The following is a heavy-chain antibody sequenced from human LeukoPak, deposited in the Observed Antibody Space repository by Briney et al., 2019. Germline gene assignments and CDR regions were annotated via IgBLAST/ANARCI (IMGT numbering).Heavy chain of an antibody. V-gene: IGHV3-7*01. CDR3: ARDGVQLWSPYYTDV. J-gene: IGHJ6*03. Sequence: GGSLRLSCAASGFTFSSYWMSWVRQAPGKGLEWVANIKQDGSEKYYVDSVKGRFTISRDNAKNSLYLQMNSLRAEDTAVFYCARDGVQLWSPYYTDVWGKGTTVTVSS. CDR1: GFTFSSYW. D-gene: IGHD5-18*01. CDR2: IKQDGSEK.